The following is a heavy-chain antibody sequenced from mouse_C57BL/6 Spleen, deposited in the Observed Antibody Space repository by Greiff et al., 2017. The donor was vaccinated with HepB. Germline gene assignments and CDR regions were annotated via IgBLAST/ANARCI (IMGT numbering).Heavy chain of an antibody. D-gene: IGHD3-2*02. CDR2: ISSGSSTI. Sequence: EVQRVESGGGLVKPGGSLKLSCAASGFTFSDYGMHWVRQAPEKGLEWVAYISSGSSTIYYADTVKGRFTISRDNAKNTLFLQLTSLRSEDTAMYYCARDSSGYPFYAMDYWGQGTSVTVSS. J-gene: IGHJ4*01. CDR3: ARDSSGYPFYAMDY. V-gene: IGHV5-17*01. CDR1: GFTFSDYG.